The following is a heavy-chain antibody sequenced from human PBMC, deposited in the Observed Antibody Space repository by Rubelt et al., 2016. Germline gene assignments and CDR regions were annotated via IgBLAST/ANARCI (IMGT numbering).Heavy chain of an antibody. Sequence: GLEWVSAISGSGGSTYYADSVKGRFTISRDNSKNTLYLQMNSLRAEDTAVYYCAKEPSSGELVAYYYYMDVWGKGTTVTVSS. CDR3: AKEPSSGELVAYYYYMDV. CDR2: ISGSGGST. D-gene: IGHD6-25*01. V-gene: IGHV3-23*01. J-gene: IGHJ6*03.